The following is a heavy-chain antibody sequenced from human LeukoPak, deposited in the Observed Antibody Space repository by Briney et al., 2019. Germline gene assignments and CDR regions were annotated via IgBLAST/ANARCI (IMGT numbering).Heavy chain of an antibody. J-gene: IGHJ4*02. D-gene: IGHD2-2*01. CDR2: INSEGSST. CDR3: ARVPVEDY. V-gene: IGHV3-74*01. CDR1: GFTVSRYW. Sequence: GGSLRLSCAASGFTVSRYWVGWVRPAPRGGLVWVPRINSEGSSTSYAHSVKGRFPISRDNDKNTLYLQMNSLRAEDTAVYYCARVPVEDYWGQGTLVTVSS.